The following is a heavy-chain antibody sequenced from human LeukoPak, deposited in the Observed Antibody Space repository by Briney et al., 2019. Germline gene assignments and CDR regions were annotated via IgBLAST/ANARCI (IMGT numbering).Heavy chain of an antibody. Sequence: SETLSLTCTVSGGSISSSSYYWGWIRQPPGKGLEWIGSIYYSGSTYYNPSLKSRVTISVDTSKNQFSLKLSSVTAADTAVYYCASRGRPGSSSSWAREDLDIWGQGTMVTVSS. CDR3: ASRGRPGSSSSWAREDLDI. J-gene: IGHJ3*02. D-gene: IGHD6-13*01. CDR2: IYYSGST. V-gene: IGHV4-39*01. CDR1: GGSISSSSYY.